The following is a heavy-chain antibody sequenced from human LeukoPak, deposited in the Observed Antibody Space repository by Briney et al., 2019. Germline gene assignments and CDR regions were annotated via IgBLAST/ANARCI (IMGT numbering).Heavy chain of an antibody. CDR2: IFRTGNI. V-gene: IGHV3-53*01. Sequence: GGSLRLSCAASGFTVSATYIGWVRQAPGKGLDWVSVIFRTGNIFYADSVKGRFTISRDNSKNTLYLQMNSLRAEDTAVYYCAKGIKWELPFDSWGQGTLVTVSS. J-gene: IGHJ4*02. CDR3: AKGIKWELPFDS. D-gene: IGHD4-23*01. CDR1: GFTVSATY.